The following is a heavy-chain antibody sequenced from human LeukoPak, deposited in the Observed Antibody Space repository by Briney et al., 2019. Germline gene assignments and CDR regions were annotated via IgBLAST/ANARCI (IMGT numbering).Heavy chain of an antibody. D-gene: IGHD4-17*01. V-gene: IGHV4-39*01. J-gene: IGHJ4*02. CDR1: GGSISSSSYY. Sequence: PSETLSLTCTVSGGSISSSSYYWGWIRQPPGKGLEWIGSIYYSGSTYYNPSLKSRVTISVDTSKNQFSLKLSSVTAADTAVYYCATHIYGDYGRMDYWGQGTLVTVSS. CDR2: IYYSGST. CDR3: ATHIYGDYGRMDY.